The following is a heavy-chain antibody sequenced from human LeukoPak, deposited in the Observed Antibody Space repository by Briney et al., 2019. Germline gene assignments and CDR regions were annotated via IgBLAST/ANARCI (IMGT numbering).Heavy chain of an antibody. Sequence: PSETLSLTCTISGGSINSDLYYWAWIRQPAGKRLEWIGRIYTNGWTHYNPSLKSRVTISVDTSKNQFSLKLSFVTAADTAFYYCARGSGWNSFDPWGQGTLVTVSS. D-gene: IGHD6-19*01. J-gene: IGHJ5*02. V-gene: IGHV4-61*02. CDR2: IYTNGWT. CDR1: GGSINSDLYY. CDR3: ARGSGWNSFDP.